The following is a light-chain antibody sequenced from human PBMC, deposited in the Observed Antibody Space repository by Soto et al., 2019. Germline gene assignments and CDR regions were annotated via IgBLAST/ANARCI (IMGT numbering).Light chain of an antibody. CDR1: QSVSSSY. J-gene: IGKJ1*01. Sequence: EIVLTQYPGTLSLSPGERATLSCRASQSVSSSYLAWYQQKPGQAPSLLIYGASSRATGIPDRFSGSGSGTDFTLTISRLEPDDLAVYYCQQYGTSPPTFGQEPK. V-gene: IGKV3-20*01. CDR2: GAS. CDR3: QQYGTSPPT.